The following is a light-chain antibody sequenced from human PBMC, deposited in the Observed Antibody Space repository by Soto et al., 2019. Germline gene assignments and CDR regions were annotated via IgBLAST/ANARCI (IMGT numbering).Light chain of an antibody. V-gene: IGKV1-39*01. CDR3: QQSYSNPLT. CDR2: AAS. J-gene: IGKJ4*01. CDR1: QSISSY. Sequence: DIQMTQSPSSLSASVGDRVTITCRASQSISSYLNWYQQKPGKAPRLLISAASSLQTGVPSRFSGNYSGTDFTLTISSLQPEDFATYYCQQSYSNPLTFGGGTKVDIK.